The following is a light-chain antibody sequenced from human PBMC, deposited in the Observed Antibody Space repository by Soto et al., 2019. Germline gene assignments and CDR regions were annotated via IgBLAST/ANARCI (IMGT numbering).Light chain of an antibody. J-gene: IGLJ3*02. Sequence: QAVVTQPPSVSGAPGQRVTISCTGSSSNIGAGYDVHWYQQLPGTAPKLLIYANSNRPSGVPDRFSGSKSGTSASLAIAGLQAEDEADYYCQSFDSSLSGSVFGGGTKLTV. V-gene: IGLV1-40*01. CDR1: SSNIGAGYD. CDR3: QSFDSSLSGSV. CDR2: ANS.